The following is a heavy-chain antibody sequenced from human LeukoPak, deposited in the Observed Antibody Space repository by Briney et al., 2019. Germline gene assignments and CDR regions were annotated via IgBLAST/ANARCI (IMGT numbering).Heavy chain of an antibody. Sequence: SETLSLTCAVYGGSFSGYYWSCIRQPPGKGLEWIGEINHSGSTNYNPSLKSRVTISVDTSKNQFSLKLSSVTAADTAVYYCARPRIAARSPFDYWGQGTLVTVSS. D-gene: IGHD6-6*01. CDR2: INHSGST. J-gene: IGHJ4*02. CDR3: ARPRIAARSPFDY. CDR1: GGSFSGYY. V-gene: IGHV4-34*01.